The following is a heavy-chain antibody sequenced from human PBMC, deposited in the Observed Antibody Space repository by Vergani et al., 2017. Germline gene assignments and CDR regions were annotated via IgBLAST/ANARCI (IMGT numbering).Heavy chain of an antibody. J-gene: IGHJ6*02. Sequence: EVQLLQSGGGVIQPGGSVRLSCAASGFTFSACPMTWVRQAPGKGLEWVSAISARYPGIYYADSVKGRFTISRDNAKNSLYLQMNSLRAEDTAVYYCARDQLWKQWLVSSPYYYYGMDVWGQGTTVTVSS. V-gene: IGHV3-23*01. CDR1: GFTFSACP. CDR2: ISARYPGI. CDR3: ARDQLWKQWLVSSPYYYYGMDV. D-gene: IGHD6-19*01.